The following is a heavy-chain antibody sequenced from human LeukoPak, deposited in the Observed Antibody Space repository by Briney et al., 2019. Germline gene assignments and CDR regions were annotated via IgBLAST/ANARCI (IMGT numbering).Heavy chain of an antibody. Sequence: GGSLRLSCAASGFTFSTYAMHWVRQAPGKGLEYLSSITSDGGTTYYANSLRGRFTISRDNSKNTLYLQMGSLRADDMAVYYCVRDLRGAGDYWGQGTLVTVSS. CDR2: ITSDGGTT. V-gene: IGHV3-64*01. CDR3: VRDLRGAGDY. D-gene: IGHD1-26*01. J-gene: IGHJ4*02. CDR1: GFTFSTYA.